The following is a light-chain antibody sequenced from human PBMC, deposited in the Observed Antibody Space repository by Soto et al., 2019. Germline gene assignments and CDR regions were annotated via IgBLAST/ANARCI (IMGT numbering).Light chain of an antibody. J-gene: IGLJ2*01. CDR1: SSDVGSYNL. Sequence: QLVLTQPASVSGSPGQSITISCTGTSSDVGSYNLVSWYQQHPGKAPKLMIYEGSKRPSGVSNRFSGSKSGNTASLTISGLQAEDEADYYCCLYAGSSTFVFGGGTKLTVL. V-gene: IGLV2-23*03. CDR2: EGS. CDR3: CLYAGSSTFV.